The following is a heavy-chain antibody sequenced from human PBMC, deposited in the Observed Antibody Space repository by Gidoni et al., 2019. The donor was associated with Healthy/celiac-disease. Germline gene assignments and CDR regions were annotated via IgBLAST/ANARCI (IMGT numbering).Heavy chain of an antibody. Sequence: QVQLQESGPGLVKPSQTLSLTCTVSGGSFSSGGYSWSWIRQHPGKGLEWIGYIYYSGSNYYNPSLKSRVTISVDTSKNQFSLKLSSVTAADTAVYYCARGSSYYYYGMDVWGQGTTVTVSS. J-gene: IGHJ6*02. V-gene: IGHV4-31*03. CDR1: GGSFSSGGYS. CDR2: IYYSGSN. CDR3: ARGSSYYYYGMDV.